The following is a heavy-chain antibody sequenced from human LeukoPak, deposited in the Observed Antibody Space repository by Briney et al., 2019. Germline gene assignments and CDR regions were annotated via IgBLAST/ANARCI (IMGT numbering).Heavy chain of an antibody. CDR1: GYTFTSYA. V-gene: IGHV1-3*01. Sequence: ASVKVSCKASGYTFTSYAMHWVRQAPGQRLEWMGWINAGNGNTKYSQKFQGRVTITRDTSASTAYMELSSLRSEDTTVYYCARVSGYSGYDIPVYYYGMDVWGQGTTVTVSS. J-gene: IGHJ6*02. D-gene: IGHD5-12*01. CDR2: INAGNGNT. CDR3: ARVSGYSGYDIPVYYYGMDV.